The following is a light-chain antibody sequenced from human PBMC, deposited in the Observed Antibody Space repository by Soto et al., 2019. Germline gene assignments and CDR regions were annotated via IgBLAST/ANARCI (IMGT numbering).Light chain of an antibody. CDR1: HSVSSY. CDR3: QQYGSSPRT. Sequence: EIVLTQSPGTLSLSPVERATLSCRASHSVSSYLAWYQQKPGQAPRLLIYGTSNRATGIPDRFSGSGSGTDFSLTISSLEPGDLAVYYCQQYGSSPRTFGQGTKVDIK. V-gene: IGKV3-20*01. J-gene: IGKJ1*01. CDR2: GTS.